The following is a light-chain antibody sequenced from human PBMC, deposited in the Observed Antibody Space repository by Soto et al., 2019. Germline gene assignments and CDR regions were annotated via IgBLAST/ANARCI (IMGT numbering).Light chain of an antibody. J-gene: IGKJ5*01. CDR2: GAS. CDR3: PQYVSAPIT. Sequence: EIVLTQSPGTLSLSPGERATLSCRASQSVSSNFLAWYQEKPGQAPRLLIYGASSRATGIPDRFSGSGSGTDFTLTISRLEPEDFAVYYWPQYVSAPITFGQLPRLEFK. V-gene: IGKV3-20*01. CDR1: QSVSSNF.